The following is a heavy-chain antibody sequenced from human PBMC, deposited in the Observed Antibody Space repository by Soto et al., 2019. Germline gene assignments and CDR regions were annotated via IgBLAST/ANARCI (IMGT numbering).Heavy chain of an antibody. J-gene: IGHJ4*02. D-gene: IGHD3-9*01. CDR1: GFTFSNAW. V-gene: IGHV3-15*01. CDR2: IKSKTDGGTT. CDR3: TTAERKSEDRLLRYFDWLSDTIKY. Sequence: PGGALRLSCAASGFTFSNAWMSWVRQAPGKGLEGVGRIKSKTDGGTTDYAAPVKGRFTISRDDSKNPLYLQMNSLKTEDTAVYYCTTAERKSEDRLLRYFDWLSDTIKYWGQGTLVPVSS.